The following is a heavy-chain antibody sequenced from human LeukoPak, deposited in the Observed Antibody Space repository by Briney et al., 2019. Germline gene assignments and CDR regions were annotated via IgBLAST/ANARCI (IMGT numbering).Heavy chain of an antibody. CDR3: ARDNSLGDSAWWFDP. D-gene: IGHD5-12*01. J-gene: IGHJ5*02. CDR1: GYTFTNNY. CDR2: INPSGDNT. V-gene: IGHV1-46*01. Sequence: ASVKVSCRASGYTFTNNYMHWVRQAPGQGLEWMGIINPSGDNTWYAQKFQGRVTLTRDMAMSTDYMEVSSLRSEDTAVYYCARDNSLGDSAWWFDPWGQGTLVTVSS.